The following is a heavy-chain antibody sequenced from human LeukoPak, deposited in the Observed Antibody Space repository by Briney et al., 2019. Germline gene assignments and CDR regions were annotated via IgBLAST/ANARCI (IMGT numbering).Heavy chain of an antibody. CDR1: GGSISSSSYY. CDR2: IYYSGSI. CDR3: ARDTYYYDSSGYPGAFDI. Sequence: SETLSLTCTVSGGSISSSSYYWGWIRQPPGKGLEWIGSIYYSGSIYYNPSLKSRVTISVDTSKNQFSLKLSSVTAADTAVYYCARDTYYYDSSGYPGAFDIWGQGTMVTVSS. D-gene: IGHD3-22*01. J-gene: IGHJ3*02. V-gene: IGHV4-39*07.